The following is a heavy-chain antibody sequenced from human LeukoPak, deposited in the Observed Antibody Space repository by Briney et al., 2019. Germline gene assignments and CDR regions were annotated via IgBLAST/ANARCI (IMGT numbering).Heavy chain of an antibody. CDR3: AKSGKARIAVAGADY. J-gene: IGHJ4*02. CDR1: GFTFSSYA. Sequence: GGSLRLSCAASGFTFSSYAMTWVRQAPGKGLEWVSAIASGGGTTYYADSVKGRFTISRDNSKNTLYLQMNSLRAEDTAVYYCAKSGKARIAVAGADYWGQRTPVTVSS. V-gene: IGHV3-23*01. D-gene: IGHD6-19*01. CDR2: IASGGGTT.